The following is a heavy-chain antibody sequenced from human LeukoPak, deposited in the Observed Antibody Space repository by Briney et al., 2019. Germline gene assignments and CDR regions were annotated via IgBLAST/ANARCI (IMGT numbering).Heavy chain of an antibody. CDR1: GFTFSSYS. V-gene: IGHV3-21*01. J-gene: IGHJ4*02. Sequence: PGGSLRLSCAASGFTFSSYSMNWVRQAPGKGLEWVSSIKCDSRLMYYAESVKGRFTISRDNARNSLYLQLNSLRAEDTAVYFCVRDLFDDYSLDYWGQGTLVTVSS. CDR3: VRDLFDDYSLDY. D-gene: IGHD3-16*01. CDR2: IKCDSRLM.